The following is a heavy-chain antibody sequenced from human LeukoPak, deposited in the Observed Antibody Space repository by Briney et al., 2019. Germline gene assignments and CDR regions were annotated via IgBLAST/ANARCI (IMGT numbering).Heavy chain of an antibody. CDR1: GFTFSSYS. CDR2: ISSSGFI. J-gene: IGHJ3*02. CDR3: ATIRGAFDI. Sequence: PGGSLRLSCAASGFTFSSYSMNWVRQAPGKGLEWVSSISSSGFIYYADSVKGRFTISRDNAKNSLYLQMNSLRAEDTAVYYCATIRGAFDIWGQGTMVTVSS. D-gene: IGHD3-10*01. V-gene: IGHV3-21*01.